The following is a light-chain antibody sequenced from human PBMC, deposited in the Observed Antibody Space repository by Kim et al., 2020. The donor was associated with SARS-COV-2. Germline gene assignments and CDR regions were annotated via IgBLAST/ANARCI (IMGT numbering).Light chain of an antibody. CDR3: CSYAGRYTWV. CDR1: RSDIGVYNY. J-gene: IGLJ3*02. CDR2: DVT. Sequence: GQSVTISCTGTRSDIGVYNYVSWCQQRPGKAPKLMIYDVTERPSGVPDRFSGSKSGNTASLPISGLQAEDEADYYCCSYAGRYTWVFGGGTQLTVL. V-gene: IGLV2-11*03.